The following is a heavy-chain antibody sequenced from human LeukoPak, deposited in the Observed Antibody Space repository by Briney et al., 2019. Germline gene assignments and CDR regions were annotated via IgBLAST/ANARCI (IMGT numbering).Heavy chain of an antibody. V-gene: IGHV3-21*01. Sequence: RGSLRLSCAASGFTFSSYSMNWVRQAPGKGLEWVSSISSSSSYIYYADSVKGRFTISRDNAKNSLYLQMNSLRAEDTAVYYCAAGKEGDYFDYWGQGTLVTVSS. CDR2: ISSSSSYI. CDR3: AAGKEGDYFDY. CDR1: GFTFSSYS. D-gene: IGHD6-13*01. J-gene: IGHJ4*02.